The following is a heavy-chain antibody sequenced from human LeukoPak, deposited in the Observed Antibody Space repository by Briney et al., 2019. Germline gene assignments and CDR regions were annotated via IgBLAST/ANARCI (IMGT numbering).Heavy chain of an antibody. Sequence: PGGSLRLSCAASGFTFSSYGMSWVRQAPGKGLEWVSAISGSGTSTYYADSVKGRFTISRDNSKNTLYLQMNSLRAEDTAVYYCAKGNCDILTGYLYYFDYWGQGTLVTVSS. V-gene: IGHV3-23*01. CDR3: AKGNCDILTGYLYYFDY. CDR2: ISGSGTST. CDR1: GFTFSSYG. D-gene: IGHD3-9*01. J-gene: IGHJ4*02.